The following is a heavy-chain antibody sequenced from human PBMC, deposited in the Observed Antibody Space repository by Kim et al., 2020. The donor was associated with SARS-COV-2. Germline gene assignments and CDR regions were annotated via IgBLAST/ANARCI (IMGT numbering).Heavy chain of an antibody. D-gene: IGHD3-10*01. V-gene: IGHV5-51*01. J-gene: IGHJ4*02. CDR3: ASTMVRGVIPYYFDY. CDR1: GYSFTSYW. Sequence: GESLKISCKGSGYSFTSYWIGWVRQMPGKGLEWMGIIYPGDSDTRYSPSFQGQVTISADKSISTAYLQWSSLKASDTAMYYCASTMVRGVIPYYFDYWGQGTLVTVSS. CDR2: IYPGDSDT.